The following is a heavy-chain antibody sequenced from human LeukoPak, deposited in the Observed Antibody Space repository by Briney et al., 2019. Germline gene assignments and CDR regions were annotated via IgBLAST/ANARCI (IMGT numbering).Heavy chain of an antibody. D-gene: IGHD6-13*01. CDR2: ISYDGSNK. Sequence: GGSLRLSCAASGFTFSSYGMHWVRQAPGKGLEWVAVISYDGSNKYYADSVKGRFTISRDNSKNTLYLQMNSLRAEDTAVYYCAKDPITFQYSSSWYFDYWGQGTLVTVSS. V-gene: IGHV3-30*18. CDR1: GFTFSSYG. CDR3: AKDPITFQYSSSWYFDY. J-gene: IGHJ4*02.